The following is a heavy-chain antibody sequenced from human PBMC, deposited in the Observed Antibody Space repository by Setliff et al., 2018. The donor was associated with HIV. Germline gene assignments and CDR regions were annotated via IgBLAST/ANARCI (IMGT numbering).Heavy chain of an antibody. D-gene: IGHD2-15*01. Sequence: SETLSLTCTVYGASISNSNSYWGWIRQPPGKRLEWLGSVYQSGSTSYNPSLSSRLTISVDTSKNQVSLRLSSVTAADTAVYYCARVARGYCSGGSCYPDAFDIWGQGTMVTVSS. CDR1: GASISNSNSY. V-gene: IGHV4-39*02. J-gene: IGHJ3*02. CDR3: ARVARGYCSGGSCYPDAFDI. CDR2: VYQSGST.